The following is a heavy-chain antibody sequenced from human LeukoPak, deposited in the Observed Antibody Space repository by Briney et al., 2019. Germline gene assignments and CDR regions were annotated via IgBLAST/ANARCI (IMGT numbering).Heavy chain of an antibody. CDR1: GGSISSYY. V-gene: IGHV4-59*08. Sequence: PSETLSLTCTVSGGSISSYYWSWIRQPPGKGLEGIGYIYYSGSTNYNPSLKSRVTISVDTSKNQFSLKLSSVTAADTAVYYCARSTGRDGYNFGYWGQGALVTVSS. D-gene: IGHD5-24*01. CDR2: IYYSGST. CDR3: ARSTGRDGYNFGY. J-gene: IGHJ4*02.